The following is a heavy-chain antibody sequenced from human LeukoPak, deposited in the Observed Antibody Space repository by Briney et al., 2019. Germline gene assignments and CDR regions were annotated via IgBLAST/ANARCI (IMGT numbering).Heavy chain of an antibody. J-gene: IGHJ4*02. CDR2: IYYSGST. CDR1: GGSISSSNW. Sequence: SETLSLTCAVSGGSISSSNWWGWIRQPPGKGLEWIGYIYYSGSTYYNPSLKSRVTMSVDTSKNQFSLKLSSVAAVDTAVYYCARTKGSGSYGIDYWGQGTLVTVSS. V-gene: IGHV4-28*01. CDR3: ARTKGSGSYGIDY. D-gene: IGHD1-26*01.